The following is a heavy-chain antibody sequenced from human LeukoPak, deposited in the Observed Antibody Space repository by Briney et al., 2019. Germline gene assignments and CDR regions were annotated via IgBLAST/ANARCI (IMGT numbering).Heavy chain of an antibody. V-gene: IGHV3-21*01. Sequence: GGSLRLSCAASGFTFSSYSMNWVRQAPGKGLEWVSSISSSSSYIYYADSVKGRFTISRDNAKNSLYLQMNSLRAEDTAVYYCARDQPTREWLLYRRFGYYFDYWGQGTLVTVSS. CDR2: ISSSSSYI. D-gene: IGHD3-3*01. CDR3: ARDQPTREWLLYRRFGYYFDY. CDR1: GFTFSSYS. J-gene: IGHJ4*02.